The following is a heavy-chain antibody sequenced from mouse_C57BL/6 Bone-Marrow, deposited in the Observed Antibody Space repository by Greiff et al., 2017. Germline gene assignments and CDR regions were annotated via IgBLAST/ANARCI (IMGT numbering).Heavy chain of an antibody. CDR3: SRAYYGNYGAMDD. CDR1: GYTFTSSW. D-gene: IGHD2-10*01. CDR2: IYPNSGGT. J-gene: IGHJ4*01. V-gene: IGHV1-72*01. Sequence: QVQLQQPGAELVKPGASVQLSCKASGYTFTSSWMHWLKQRPGRGLEWIGRIYPNSGGTKYNEKFKGKATLPVYKPSRTAYMQLSSLTSEDAAVYYCSRAYYGNYGAMDDWGQGTSVTVSS.